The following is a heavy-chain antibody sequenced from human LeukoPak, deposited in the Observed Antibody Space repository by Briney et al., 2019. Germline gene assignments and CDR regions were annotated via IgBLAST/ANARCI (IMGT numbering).Heavy chain of an antibody. V-gene: IGHV4-59*01. CDR2: INYSGNT. D-gene: IGHD2-2*01. Sequence: SETLSLTCTVSGGSISSYYWSWIRQPPGKGLEWIGYINYSGNTNYNPSLKSRVTISVDTSKNQFSLKLNSVTAADTAVYYCARVRYCSTNRCYDREFDNWGQGTLVTVSS. CDR1: GGSISSYY. J-gene: IGHJ4*02. CDR3: ARVRYCSTNRCYDREFDN.